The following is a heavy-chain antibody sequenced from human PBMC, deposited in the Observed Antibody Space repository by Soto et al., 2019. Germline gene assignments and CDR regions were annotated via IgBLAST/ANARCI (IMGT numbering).Heavy chain of an antibody. CDR1: GFTFSNHV. J-gene: IGHJ6*02. V-gene: IGHV3-23*01. CDR3: VKDWSGSKCPCMDV. Sequence: GGSLRLSCAASGFTFSNHVMTWVRQAPGKGLEWVSSISGSGDSTYYADSVKGRFTISRDSSKSTLYLQMNTLRAEDTATYYCVKDWSGSKCPCMDVWGQGITVTVSS. D-gene: IGHD3-3*01. CDR2: ISGSGDST.